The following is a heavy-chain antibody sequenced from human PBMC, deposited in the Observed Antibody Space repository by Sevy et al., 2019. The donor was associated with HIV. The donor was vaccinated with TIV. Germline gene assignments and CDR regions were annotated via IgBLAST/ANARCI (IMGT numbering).Heavy chain of an antibody. V-gene: IGHV3-33*01. CDR2: MWYDGSNK. D-gene: IGHD3-3*01. Sequence: GGSLRLSCAASGFTFSSYGMHWVRQAPGKGLEWVAVMWYDGSNKYYTDSVKGRFTISRDNSKNTLYLQMISLRAEDTDVYYCARVEYDFWSGYTNLRGYYGMDVWGQGTTVTVSS. CDR3: ARVEYDFWSGYTNLRGYYGMDV. J-gene: IGHJ6*02. CDR1: GFTFSSYG.